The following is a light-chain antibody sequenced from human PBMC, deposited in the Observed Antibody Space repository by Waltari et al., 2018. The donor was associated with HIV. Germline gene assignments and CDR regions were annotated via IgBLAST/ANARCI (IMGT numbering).Light chain of an antibody. CDR1: QSVAAN. V-gene: IGKV3-15*01. Sequence: EIVMTQSPATLSVSPGERVTLSCRASQSVAANLAWYQQKPGQAPSLLISGASTRATGIPAMFSGSGSVTEFTLTISNLQSEDFALYYCQQYNNRPWTFGQGTKVEIK. CDR2: GAS. J-gene: IGKJ1*01. CDR3: QQYNNRPWT.